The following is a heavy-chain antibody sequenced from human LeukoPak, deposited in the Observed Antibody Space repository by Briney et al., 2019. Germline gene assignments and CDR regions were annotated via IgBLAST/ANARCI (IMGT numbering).Heavy chain of an antibody. V-gene: IGHV1-2*02. J-gene: IGHJ4*02. Sequence: ASVKVSCKASGYTFTGYYMHWVRQAPGQGLEWMGWINPNSGGTNYAQKFQGRVTMTRDTSISIAYMELSRLRSDDTAVYYCARVDVGYSYGLYFDYWGQGTLVTVSS. CDR3: ARVDVGYSYGLYFDY. CDR2: INPNSGGT. D-gene: IGHD5-18*01. CDR1: GYTFTGYY.